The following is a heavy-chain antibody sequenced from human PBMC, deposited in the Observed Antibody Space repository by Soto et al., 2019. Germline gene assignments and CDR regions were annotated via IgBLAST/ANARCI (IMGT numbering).Heavy chain of an antibody. CDR1: GFTFSNYY. CDR2: ISTSGTST. D-gene: IGHD3-16*01. J-gene: IGHJ4*02. Sequence: QVQLVESGGGLVKPGGSLRLSCAVSGFTFSNYYMAWIRQAPGKGLEWVSYISTSGTSTFYADSVKDRFTISRDNAENSLFLQMDSPRVEDTAVYFCARDGVLFRAGFDSWGQGTLVTVAS. CDR3: ARDGVLFRAGFDS. V-gene: IGHV3-11*01.